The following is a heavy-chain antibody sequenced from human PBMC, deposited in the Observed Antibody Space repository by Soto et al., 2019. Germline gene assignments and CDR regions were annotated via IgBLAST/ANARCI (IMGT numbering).Heavy chain of an antibody. CDR3: ASPAYTLFDY. Sequence: LRLSCEASGFTFSSYAMHWVRQAPGKGLEYVSAVSANGLNTDYADPVKGRFYISRDNSKNTVYLHMNSLRAEDTAVYYCASPAYTLFDYWGQGTLVTVSS. D-gene: IGHD3-16*01. J-gene: IGHJ4*02. CDR2: VSANGLNT. V-gene: IGHV3-64*04. CDR1: GFTFSSYA.